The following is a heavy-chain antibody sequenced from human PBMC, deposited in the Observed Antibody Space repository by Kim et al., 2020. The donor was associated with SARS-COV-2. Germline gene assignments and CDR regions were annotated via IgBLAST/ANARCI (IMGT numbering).Heavy chain of an antibody. CDR1: GFTFSSYE. CDR3: ARCPNMQGFLEWPPYYYYYGMDV. V-gene: IGHV3-48*03. CDR2: ISSSGSTI. J-gene: IGHJ6*02. Sequence: GGSLRLSCAASGFTFSSYEMNWVRQAPGKALEWVSYISSSGSTIYYADSVKGRFTISRDNAKNSLYLQMNSLRAEDTAVYYCARCPNMQGFLEWPPYYYYYGMDVWGQGTTVTVSS. D-gene: IGHD3-3*01.